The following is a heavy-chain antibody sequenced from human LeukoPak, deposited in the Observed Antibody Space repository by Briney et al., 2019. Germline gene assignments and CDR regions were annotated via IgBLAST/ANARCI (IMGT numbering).Heavy chain of an antibody. CDR1: GYTFTGYY. Sequence: GASVKVSCKASGYTFTGYYMHWVRQAPGQGLEWMGWMNPNSGNTGYAQKFQGRVTMTRNTSISTAHMELSSLRSEDTAVYYCARGRIGDGEDYWGQGTLVTVSS. CDR2: MNPNSGNT. CDR3: ARGRIGDGEDY. D-gene: IGHD2-21*02. J-gene: IGHJ4*02. V-gene: IGHV1-8*02.